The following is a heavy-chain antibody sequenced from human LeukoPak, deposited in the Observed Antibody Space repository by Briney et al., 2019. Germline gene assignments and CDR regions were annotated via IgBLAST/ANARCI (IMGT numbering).Heavy chain of an antibody. Sequence: ASVKVSCKVSGYRLAELSMHWVRQAPGKGLEWMGGFDHETREAIYAQKFRGKVTMTEDMSTNTGYMEMSGLNSEDAAVYYCATKSPEYCTSTICLYWYFDLWGRGTLITVSS. CDR2: FDHETREA. CDR3: ATKSPEYCTSTICLYWYFDL. D-gene: IGHD2-2*01. CDR1: GYRLAELS. J-gene: IGHJ2*01. V-gene: IGHV1-24*01.